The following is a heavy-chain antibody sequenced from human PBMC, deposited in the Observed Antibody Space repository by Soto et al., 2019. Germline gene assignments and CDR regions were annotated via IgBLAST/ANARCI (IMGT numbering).Heavy chain of an antibody. J-gene: IGHJ6*02. CDR2: IYWDDDK. V-gene: IGHV2-5*02. CDR1: GFSLSTSGVG. D-gene: IGHD3-10*01. Sequence: QITLKESGPTLVKPTQTLTLTCTFSGFSLSTSGVGVGWIRQPPGKALEWLALIYWDDDKRYSPSLTSRLTSPKDTAKNQVVLKITNMDPVDTATYYCAHIPLYGSGSYYYYYGMDVWGQGTTVTVS. CDR3: AHIPLYGSGSYYYYYGMDV.